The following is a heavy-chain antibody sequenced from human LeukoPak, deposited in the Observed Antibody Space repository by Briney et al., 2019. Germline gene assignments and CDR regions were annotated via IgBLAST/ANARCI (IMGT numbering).Heavy chain of an antibody. Sequence: SETLSLTCTVSGYSISSGYYWGWIRQPPGKGLEWIGSIYHSGNTYYNPSLKSRVTISVDTSKNQFSLKLSSVTAADTAVYYCATFSGGSGGWFDPWGQGTLVTVSS. J-gene: IGHJ5*02. V-gene: IGHV4-38-2*02. CDR3: ATFSGGSGGWFDP. D-gene: IGHD2-15*01. CDR1: GYSISSGYY. CDR2: IYHSGNT.